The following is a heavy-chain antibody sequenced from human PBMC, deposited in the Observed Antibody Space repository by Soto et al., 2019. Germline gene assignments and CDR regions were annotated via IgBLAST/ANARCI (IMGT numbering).Heavy chain of an antibody. J-gene: IGHJ5*02. V-gene: IGHV1-3*01. Sequence: ASVKVSCKASGYTFTSYAMHWVRQAPGQRLEWMGWINAGNGNTKYSQKFQGRVTITRDTSASTAYMELSSLRSEDTAVYYCASQEAVAGTFQSQGVWFDPWGQGTLVTVSS. D-gene: IGHD6-19*01. CDR1: GYTFTSYA. CDR3: ASQEAVAGTFQSQGVWFDP. CDR2: INAGNGNT.